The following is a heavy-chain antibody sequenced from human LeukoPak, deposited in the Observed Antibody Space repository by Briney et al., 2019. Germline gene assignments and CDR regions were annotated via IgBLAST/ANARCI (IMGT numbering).Heavy chain of an antibody. CDR2: ISAYNGNT. CDR3: ARESIVVVPAAIPFDI. V-gene: IGHV1-18*01. J-gene: IGHJ3*02. D-gene: IGHD2-2*01. Sequence: GASVKVSCKASGYTFTSYGINWVRQAPGQGLEWMGWISAYNGNTNYAQKLQGRVTMTTDTSTSTAYMELRSLRSDDTAVYYCARESIVVVPAAIPFDIWGQGTMVTVSS. CDR1: GYTFTSYG.